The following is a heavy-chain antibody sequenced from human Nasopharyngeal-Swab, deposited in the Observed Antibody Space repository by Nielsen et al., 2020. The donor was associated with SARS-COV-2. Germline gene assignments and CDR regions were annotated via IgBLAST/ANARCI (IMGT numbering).Heavy chain of an antibody. V-gene: IGHV4-30-4*08. CDR3: ARTLYDLVTDQYEGYDT. D-gene: IGHD3-9*01. CDR2: IYYSGDT. CDR1: GVSISRGGAY. Sequence: SETLSLTCAVSGVSISRGGAYWSWLRQPPGKGLEWIGYIYYSGDTDYNPALQSRVSISADTSRNQFSLKLTSVTAADTAVYYCARTLYDLVTDQYEGYDTWGPGILVTVSS. J-gene: IGHJ5*02.